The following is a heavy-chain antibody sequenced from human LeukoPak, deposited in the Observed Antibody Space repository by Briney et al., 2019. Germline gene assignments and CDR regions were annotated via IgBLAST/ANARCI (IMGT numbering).Heavy chain of an antibody. Sequence: GGSLRLSCAASGFTFSNAWMSWVRQAPGKGLEWVGRIKSKTDGGTTDYAAPVKGRFTISRDDSKNTLYLQMNSLKTEDTAVYYCTTRLVPLRFGDYWGQGTLVTVSS. CDR2: IKSKTDGGTT. J-gene: IGHJ4*02. CDR1: GFTFSNAW. D-gene: IGHD3-10*01. V-gene: IGHV3-15*01. CDR3: TTRLVPLRFGDY.